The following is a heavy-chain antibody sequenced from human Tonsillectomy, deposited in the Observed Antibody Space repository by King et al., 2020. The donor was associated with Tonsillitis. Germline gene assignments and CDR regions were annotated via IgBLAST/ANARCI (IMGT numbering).Heavy chain of an antibody. CDR2: ISYDGSNK. D-gene: IGHD3-22*01. Sequence: QLVQSGGGVVQPGRSLRLSCAASGFTFSTYGIHWVRQAPGKGLEWVALISYDGSNKYYADPVRGRFTISRDTSKNTVYLQMNSLRAEDTALYYCARAYYYDTSRTPDYWGQGTLITVSS. CDR1: GFTFSTYG. V-gene: IGHV3-33*05. CDR3: ARAYYYDTSRTPDY. J-gene: IGHJ4*02.